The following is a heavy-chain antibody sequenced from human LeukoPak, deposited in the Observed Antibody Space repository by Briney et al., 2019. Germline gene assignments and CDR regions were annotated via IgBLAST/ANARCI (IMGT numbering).Heavy chain of an antibody. D-gene: IGHD6-19*01. J-gene: IGHJ4*02. Sequence: GRSLRLSCAASGFIFDDHAMHWVRQAPGKGLEWVSGISWNSNDIAYADSVKGRFTISRDNAKNSLYLQMSSLRVEDTALYYCAKHRYSNGWYDLDYWGQGTLVTVSS. CDR1: GFIFDDHA. CDR3: AKHRYSNGWYDLDY. V-gene: IGHV3-9*01. CDR2: ISWNSNDI.